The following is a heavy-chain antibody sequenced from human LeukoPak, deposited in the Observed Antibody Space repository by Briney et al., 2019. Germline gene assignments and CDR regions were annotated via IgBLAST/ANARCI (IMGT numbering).Heavy chain of an antibody. CDR2: SYTSGST. CDR1: GGSISSGSYY. CDR3: PRDPAVACYWYFDL. Sequence: SGTLSLTCTASGGSISSGSYYWSWIRQPARKELEWIGRSYTSGSTNYNPPLRGRATIPEDTPKNQCFLKLSSVTAADRAVYYCPRDPAVACYWYFDLWGRGTLVTVSS. J-gene: IGHJ2*01. D-gene: IGHD6-19*01. V-gene: IGHV4-61*02.